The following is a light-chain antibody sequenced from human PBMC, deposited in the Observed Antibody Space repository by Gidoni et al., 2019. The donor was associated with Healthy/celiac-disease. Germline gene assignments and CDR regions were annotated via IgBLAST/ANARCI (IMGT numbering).Light chain of an antibody. Sequence: DIQMTQSPSTLSASVGDRVTITCRASQSLSTWLAWYQHKPGKAPNLLIYKASSLESEVPSRFSGSGSGTEFTLTISSLQPDDFATYYCQQYNSYPYTFGQXTKLEIK. CDR3: QQYNSYPYT. V-gene: IGKV1-5*03. CDR1: QSLSTW. J-gene: IGKJ2*01. CDR2: KAS.